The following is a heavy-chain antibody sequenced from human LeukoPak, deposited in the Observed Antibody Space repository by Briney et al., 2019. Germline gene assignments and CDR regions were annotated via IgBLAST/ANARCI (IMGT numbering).Heavy chain of an antibody. D-gene: IGHD5-24*01. J-gene: IGHJ4*02. CDR1: GGSISSYY. V-gene: IGHV4-59*12. CDR2: IYYSGST. CDR3: ARATATNLFDY. Sequence: SETLSLTCTVSGGSISSYYWSWIRQPPGKGLEWIGYIYYSGSTYYNPSLKSRVTISVDTSRNQFSLKLSSVTAADTAVYYCARATATNLFDYWGQGTLVTVSS.